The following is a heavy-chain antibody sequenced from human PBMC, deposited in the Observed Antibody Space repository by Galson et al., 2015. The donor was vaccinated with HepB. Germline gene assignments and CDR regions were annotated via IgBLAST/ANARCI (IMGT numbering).Heavy chain of an antibody. V-gene: IGHV3-48*01. Sequence: SLRLSGAASRFTFRRNSMNWVHQAPGKGLEGVSYISSGSTTIYHGDSVKRRFTISRDNAKNSLYLQMNCLRVEDTAVYYCARVRLYSVAFDIWGQGTMVTVSS. D-gene: IGHD2-15*01. CDR3: ARVRLYSVAFDI. CDR1: RFTFRRNS. CDR2: ISSGSTTI. J-gene: IGHJ3*02.